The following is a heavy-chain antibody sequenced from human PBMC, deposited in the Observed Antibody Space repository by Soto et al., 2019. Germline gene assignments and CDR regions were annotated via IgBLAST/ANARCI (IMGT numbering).Heavy chain of an antibody. Sequence: GGSLRLSCAASGFTLNNYWMHWVREAPGKGLVWVSRINNDGSSTAYADPVKGRFTISRGNAKNTLYLQMNSLRAEDTAIYYCARDLGGPDYWGQGTLVTVSS. CDR2: INNDGSST. CDR1: GFTLNNYW. V-gene: IGHV3-74*01. J-gene: IGHJ4*02. CDR3: ARDLGGPDY. D-gene: IGHD3-16*01.